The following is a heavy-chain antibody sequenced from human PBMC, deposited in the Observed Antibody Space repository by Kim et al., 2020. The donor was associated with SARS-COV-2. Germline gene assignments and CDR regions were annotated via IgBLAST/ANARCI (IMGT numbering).Heavy chain of an antibody. V-gene: IGHV3-21*01. CDR1: GFTFSSYS. D-gene: IGHD6-6*01. CDR3: ARDRLVYSSSSHYFDY. CDR2: ISSSSSYI. J-gene: IGHJ4*02. Sequence: GGSLRLSCAASGFTFSSYSMNWVRQAPGKGLEWVSSISSSSSYIYYADSVKGRFTISRDNAKNSLYLQMNSLRAEDTAVYYCARDRLVYSSSSHYFDYWGQGTLVTVSS.